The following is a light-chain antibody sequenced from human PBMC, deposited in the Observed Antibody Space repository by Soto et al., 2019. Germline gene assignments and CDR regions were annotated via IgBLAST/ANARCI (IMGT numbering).Light chain of an antibody. J-gene: IGKJ2*02. Sequence: DIVMTQSPDSLAVSLGERATINCKSSQSVFSNSKNKNYFAWYQQKPGQPPKLLIYWASTWESGVPDRFSGSGSGTDFTLTISSLQAEDVAVYYCQQYFNTPRTFGQGTKLAIK. CDR2: WAS. CDR3: QQYFNTPRT. CDR1: QSVFSNSKNKNY. V-gene: IGKV4-1*01.